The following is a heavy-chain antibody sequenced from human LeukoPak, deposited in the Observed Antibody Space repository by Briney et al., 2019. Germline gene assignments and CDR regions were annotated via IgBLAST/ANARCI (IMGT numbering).Heavy chain of an antibody. Sequence: PGGSLRLSCAASGFTVSNNYMNRGRQAPGKGLEWVSVIYSGGSTYYADSVKRRFTTSRDNSKNTLYLQMNSLRAEDTAVYYGARDLALWGQGTLVSVSS. D-gene: IGHD3-3*02. V-gene: IGHV3-66*01. CDR3: ARDLAL. J-gene: IGHJ4*02. CDR1: GFTVSNNY. CDR2: IYSGGST.